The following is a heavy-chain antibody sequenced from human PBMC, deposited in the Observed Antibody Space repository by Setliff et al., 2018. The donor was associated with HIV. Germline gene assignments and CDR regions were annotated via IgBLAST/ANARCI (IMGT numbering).Heavy chain of an antibody. CDR2: IYHSGST. J-gene: IGHJ4*02. Sequence: PSETLSLTCTVSGGSISSSSYYWGWIRQPPGKGLEWIGTIYHSGSTYYNPSLKSRLTISVDTSKNQFSLKLNSVTAADTAVYYCARVRGSSGWYVFDYWGQGTLVTVSS. CDR3: ARVRGSSGWYVFDY. V-gene: IGHV4-39*07. CDR1: GGSISSSSYY. D-gene: IGHD6-19*01.